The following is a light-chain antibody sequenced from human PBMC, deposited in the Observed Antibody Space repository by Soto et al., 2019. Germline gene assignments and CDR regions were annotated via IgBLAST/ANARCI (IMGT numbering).Light chain of an antibody. J-gene: IGKJ2*01. Sequence: DIQMTQSPSSLSALLGDRVTITCRASQDISIYLNWFQQKPGKAPKLLIYDASNLENGVPSRFSGSGSGTDFTLTINSLQPDEIATYYCQQYNVVPPTFGQGTRLEI. CDR2: DAS. CDR1: QDISIY. CDR3: QQYNVVPPT. V-gene: IGKV1-33*01.